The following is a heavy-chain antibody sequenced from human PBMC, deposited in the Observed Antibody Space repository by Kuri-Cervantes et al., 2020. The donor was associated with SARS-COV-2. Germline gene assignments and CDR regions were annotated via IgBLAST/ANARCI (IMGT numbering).Heavy chain of an antibody. CDR3: ARARLKWLPDAFDI. CDR2: IKQDGSEK. J-gene: IGHJ3*02. V-gene: IGHV3-7*01. Sequence: GGSLRLSCAASGFTFSSYGMSWVRQAPGKGLEWVANIKQDGSEKYYVDSVKGRFTISRDNAKNSLYLKMNSLRAEDTAVYYCARARLKWLPDAFDIWGQGTMVTVSS. CDR1: GFTFSSYG. D-gene: IGHD3-3*01.